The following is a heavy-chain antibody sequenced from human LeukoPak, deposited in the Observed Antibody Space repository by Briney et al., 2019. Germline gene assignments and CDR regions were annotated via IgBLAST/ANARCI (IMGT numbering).Heavy chain of an antibody. CDR3: AKGIGDPFDI. V-gene: IGHV3-23*01. D-gene: IGHD2-15*01. CDR1: AFTFSSYG. CDR2: ISGSGGST. Sequence: PGGSLRLSCAASAFTFSSYGMNWVRQAPGKGLEWVSAISGSGGSTYYADSVKGRFTISRDNSKNTLYLQMNSLRAEDTAVYYCAKGIGDPFDIWGQGTMVTVSS. J-gene: IGHJ3*02.